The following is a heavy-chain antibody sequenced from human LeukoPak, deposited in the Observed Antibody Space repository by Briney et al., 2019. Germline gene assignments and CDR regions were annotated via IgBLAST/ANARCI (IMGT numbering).Heavy chain of an antibody. V-gene: IGHV4-59*01. CDR2: IYYTGAT. CDR1: GGSISGDY. Sequence: PSETLSLTCTVSGGSISGDYWSCIRQPPGKGLEWVAYIYYTGATNYNPSLKSRATISVDTSKNQFSLRLSSVTAADTAVYYCASLQGDSTAIFDYWGQGTLVSVSS. CDR3: ASLQGDSTAIFDY. D-gene: IGHD2-21*01. J-gene: IGHJ4*02.